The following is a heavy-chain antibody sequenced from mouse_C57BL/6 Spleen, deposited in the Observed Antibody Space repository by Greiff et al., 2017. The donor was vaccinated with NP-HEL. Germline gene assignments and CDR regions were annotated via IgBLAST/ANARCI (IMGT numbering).Heavy chain of an antibody. V-gene: IGHV1-55*01. CDR3: ARRGGWLRFWYFDV. J-gene: IGHJ1*03. CDR2: IYHGSGST. Sequence: QVQLQQPGAELVKPGASVKMSCKASGYTFTSYWITWVKQRPGQGLEWIGDIYHGSGSTNYNEKFKSKATLTVDTSSSTAYMQLSSLTSEDSAVYYCARRGGWLRFWYFDVWGTGTTVTVSS. CDR1: GYTFTSYW. D-gene: IGHD2-2*01.